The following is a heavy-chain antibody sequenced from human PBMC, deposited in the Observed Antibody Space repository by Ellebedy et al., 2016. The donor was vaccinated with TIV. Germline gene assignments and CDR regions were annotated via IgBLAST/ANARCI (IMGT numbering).Heavy chain of an antibody. Sequence: GESLKISXQTSGHTFPSFWIAWVRQQPGKGLEWVGIIYPGDSDTKYSPSLQGHVTISSDKSTGTAYLQWSGLKASDTAVYYCARLRDALADELDYWGQGTPVTVSS. V-gene: IGHV5-51*01. D-gene: IGHD6-19*01. CDR1: GHTFPSFW. CDR3: ARLRDALADELDY. J-gene: IGHJ4*02. CDR2: IYPGDSDT.